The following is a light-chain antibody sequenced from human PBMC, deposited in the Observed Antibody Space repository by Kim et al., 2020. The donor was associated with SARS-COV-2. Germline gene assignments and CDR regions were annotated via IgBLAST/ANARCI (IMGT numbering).Light chain of an antibody. CDR3: QQYDTPPWT. Sequence: EIVLTQSPGTLSMSAGERATLSCRASQSVRGTNVVWYQKKAGQAPRLVIDGALRRASGIPERFSGSGSGTDFTLTISTLETEDVAVYYCQQYDTPPWTFGQGTKVDIK. V-gene: IGKV3-20*01. CDR2: GAL. CDR1: QSVRGTN. J-gene: IGKJ1*01.